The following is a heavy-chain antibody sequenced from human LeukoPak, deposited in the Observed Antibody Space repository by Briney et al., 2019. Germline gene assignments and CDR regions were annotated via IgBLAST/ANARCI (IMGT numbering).Heavy chain of an antibody. J-gene: IGHJ6*02. CDR1: GFTFSSYS. Sequence: GGSLRLSCAASGFTFSSYSINWVRQAPGKGLEWVSYISSSSTVYYADSVKGRFTISRDTAKNSLYLQMNSLRDEDTAVYYCARGGVVYAPRYGMDVWGQGTTVTVSS. D-gene: IGHD2-8*02. CDR2: ISSSSTV. V-gene: IGHV3-48*02. CDR3: ARGGVVYAPRYGMDV.